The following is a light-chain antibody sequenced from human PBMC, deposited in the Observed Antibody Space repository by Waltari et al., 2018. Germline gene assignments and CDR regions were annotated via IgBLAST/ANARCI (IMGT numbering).Light chain of an antibody. CDR3: QQYCSSPLT. J-gene: IGKJ4*01. Sequence: DIVLTQSPDSLAVSLGERATINCKSSQSLLSISVNKNCLAWYQQKAGQPPKLLIYWASTREPGVPDQFSGSGSGTDFTLTISSLQAEDVAVYYCQQYCSSPLTFGGGTKVEIK. CDR1: QSLLSISVNKNC. V-gene: IGKV4-1*01. CDR2: WAS.